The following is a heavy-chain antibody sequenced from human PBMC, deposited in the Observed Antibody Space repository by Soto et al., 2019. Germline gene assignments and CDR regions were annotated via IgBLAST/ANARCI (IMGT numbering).Heavy chain of an antibody. D-gene: IGHD4-17*01. J-gene: IGHJ4*02. CDR2: ISNDGRNE. CDR1: GFTFSSYA. V-gene: IGHV3-30*04. Sequence: QVQLVESGGDVVQPGRSPRLSCAASGFTFSSYAMHWVRQAPGKGLEWVALISNDGRNEYYADSVKGRFTISRDNSKNTLFLQMNSLRPEDTALYYCARKRDYGDYDYWGQGTLVTVSS. CDR3: ARKRDYGDYDY.